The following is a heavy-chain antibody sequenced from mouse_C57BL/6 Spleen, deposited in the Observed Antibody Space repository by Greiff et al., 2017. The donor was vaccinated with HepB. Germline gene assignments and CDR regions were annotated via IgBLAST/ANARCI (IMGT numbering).Heavy chain of an antibody. Sequence: VQLQQSGAELVRPGASVKLSCKASGYTFTDYYINWVKQRPGQGLEWIARIYTGSGNTYYNEKFKGKATLTAEKASSTAYMQLSSLTSEDSAVYFCAREGYFDYLGQGTTLTVSS. CDR1: GYTFTDYY. V-gene: IGHV1-76*01. CDR2: IYTGSGNT. CDR3: AREGYFDY. J-gene: IGHJ2*01.